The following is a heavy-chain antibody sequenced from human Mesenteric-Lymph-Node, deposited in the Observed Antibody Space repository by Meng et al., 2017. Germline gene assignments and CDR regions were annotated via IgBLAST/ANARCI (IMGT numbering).Heavy chain of an antibody. D-gene: IGHD4-17*01. CDR1: GYSFTNYY. V-gene: IGHV1-46*01. Sequence: ASVKVSCKASGYSFTNYYIHWVRQAPGQGLEYMGIIRPSSGWPSSAPTFQGRLTMTRDTSTSTAYMELSSLRSEDMAVYYCARVPGYGDYVSAFDIWGQGTMVTVSS. J-gene: IGHJ3*02. CDR3: ARVPGYGDYVSAFDI. CDR2: IRPSSGWP.